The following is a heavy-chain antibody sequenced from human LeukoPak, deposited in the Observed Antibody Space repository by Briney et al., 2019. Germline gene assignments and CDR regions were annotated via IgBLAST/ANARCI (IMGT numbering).Heavy chain of an antibody. Sequence: ASETLSLTCTVSGGSISSYHWSWIRQPPGKGLEWIGYIYYSGSTNYNPSLKSRVTISVDTSKNQFSLKLSSVTAADTAVYYCARGIAARDYFDYWGQGTLVTVSS. V-gene: IGHV4-59*01. CDR2: IYYSGST. D-gene: IGHD6-6*01. CDR3: ARGIAARDYFDY. J-gene: IGHJ4*02. CDR1: GGSISSYH.